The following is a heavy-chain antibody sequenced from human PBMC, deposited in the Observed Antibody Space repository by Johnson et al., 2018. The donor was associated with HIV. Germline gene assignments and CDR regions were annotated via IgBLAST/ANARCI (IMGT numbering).Heavy chain of an antibody. Sequence: QVQLVESGGGVVQPGGSLRLSCAASGFTFSSYAMHWVRQAPGKGLEWVAVISYDGSNKYYADSVKGRFTISRDNSKNTLYLQMNSLRAEDTAVYYCANGGYSYGYDAFDIWGQGTMVTVSS. V-gene: IGHV3-30-3*02. CDR2: ISYDGSNK. CDR1: GFTFSSYA. J-gene: IGHJ3*02. CDR3: ANGGYSYGYDAFDI. D-gene: IGHD5-18*01.